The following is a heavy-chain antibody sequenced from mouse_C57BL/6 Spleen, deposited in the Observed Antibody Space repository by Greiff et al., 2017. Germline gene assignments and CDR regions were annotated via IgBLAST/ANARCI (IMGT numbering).Heavy chain of an antibody. CDR3: ARSCRYGSSDGYFDV. J-gene: IGHJ1*03. CDR2: IYPGDGDT. CDR1: GYAFSSYW. D-gene: IGHD1-1*01. Sequence: VQLQQSGAELVKPGASVKISCKASGYAFSSYWMHWVKQRPGKGLEWIGQIYPGDGDTNYNGKFKGKATLTADKSSSTAYMQLSSLTSEGSAVYFCARSCRYGSSDGYFDVWGTGTTVTVSS. V-gene: IGHV1-80*01.